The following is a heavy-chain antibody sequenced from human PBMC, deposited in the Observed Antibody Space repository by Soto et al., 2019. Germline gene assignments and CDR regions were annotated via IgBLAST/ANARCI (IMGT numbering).Heavy chain of an antibody. CDR1: GGSISSYY. J-gene: IGHJ4*02. V-gene: IGHV4-59*01. Sequence: SETLSLTCTVSGGSISSYYWSWIRQPPGKGLEWIGYIYYSGSTNYNPSPKSRVTISVDTSKNQFSLKLISVTAADTGVYYCARARTWEKFDYWGQGTLVTVSS. CDR3: ARARTWEKFDY. CDR2: IYYSGST. D-gene: IGHD1-26*01.